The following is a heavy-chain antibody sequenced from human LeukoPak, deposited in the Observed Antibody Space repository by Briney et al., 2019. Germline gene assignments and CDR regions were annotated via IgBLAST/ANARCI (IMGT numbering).Heavy chain of an antibody. D-gene: IGHD4-23*01. J-gene: IGHJ4*02. CDR1: GGSISSGGYY. V-gene: IGHV4-39*07. CDR2: INHSGST. CDR3: ARGYGGNSATDY. Sequence: SETLSLTCTVSGGSISSGGYYWSWIRQPPGKGLEWIGEINHSGSTNYNPSLKSRVTISVDTSKNQFSLKLSSVTAADTAVYYCARGYGGNSATDYWGQGTLVTVSS.